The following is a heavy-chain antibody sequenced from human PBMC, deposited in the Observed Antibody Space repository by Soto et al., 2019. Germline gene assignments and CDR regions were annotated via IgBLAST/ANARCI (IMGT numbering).Heavy chain of an antibody. Sequence: ASVKVSCKASGYTFTSYAMHWVRQANGQRLEWMGWINAGNGNTKYSQKFQGRVTITRDTSASTAYMELSSLRSEDTAVYYCAREDFWSGAPYYYYGMDVWGQGTTVTVSS. J-gene: IGHJ6*02. D-gene: IGHD3-3*01. V-gene: IGHV1-3*01. CDR3: AREDFWSGAPYYYYGMDV. CDR2: INAGNGNT. CDR1: GYTFTSYA.